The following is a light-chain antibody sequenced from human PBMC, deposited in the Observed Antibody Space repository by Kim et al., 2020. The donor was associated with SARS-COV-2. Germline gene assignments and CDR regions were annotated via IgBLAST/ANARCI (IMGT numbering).Light chain of an antibody. CDR2: AAS. Sequence: LSPGERATLSGRASQGVSRFLAWYQQKPGQAPRLLIYAASTRATGIPARFSGSGSGTDFTLTISSLEAEDFAVYYCQQRGNWPITFGQGTRLEIK. J-gene: IGKJ5*01. CDR3: QQRGNWPIT. V-gene: IGKV3-11*01. CDR1: QGVSRF.